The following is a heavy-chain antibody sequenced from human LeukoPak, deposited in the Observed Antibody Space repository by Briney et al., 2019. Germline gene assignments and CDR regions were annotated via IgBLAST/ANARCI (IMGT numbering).Heavy chain of an antibody. D-gene: IGHD4-17*01. CDR3: ARRSRWFYGDYYFDY. V-gene: IGHV4-34*01. CDR1: GGSFSGYY. J-gene: IGHJ4*02. Sequence: SETLSLTCAVYGGSFSGYYWSWIRQPPGEGLEWIGEINHSGSTNYNPSLKSRVTISVDTSKNQFSLKLSSVTAADTAVYYCARRSRWFYGDYYFDYWGQGTLVTVSS. CDR2: INHSGST.